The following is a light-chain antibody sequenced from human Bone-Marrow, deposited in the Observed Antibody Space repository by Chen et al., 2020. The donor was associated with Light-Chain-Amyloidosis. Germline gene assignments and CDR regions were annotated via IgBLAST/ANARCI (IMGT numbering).Light chain of an antibody. J-gene: IGKJ2*01. CDR1: QSVSSGF. Sequence: EIVLTQSPGTLSLSPGDRATLSCRASQSVSSGFLAWYQQIPGQAPRLLIHSASSRATGTPDRFRGSGYGTDFILSITRLEPEDFAVYYCQQYGSYPYTFGQGTKLEMK. CDR2: SAS. V-gene: IGKV3-20*01. CDR3: QQYGSYPYT.